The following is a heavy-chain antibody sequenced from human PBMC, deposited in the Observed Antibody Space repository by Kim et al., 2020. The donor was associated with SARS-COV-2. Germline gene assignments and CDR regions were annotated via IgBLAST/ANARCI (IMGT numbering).Heavy chain of an antibody. Sequence: LSLTCAASGFTFSTYGMHWVRQAPDKGLEWVAVIWFDGNNKDYADSVKGRFTISRDNSKNTLYLQLNSLRAEDTAVYYCARDFNGGPGLDYWGQGTLVTVSS. CDR1: GFTFSTYG. J-gene: IGHJ4*02. CDR3: ARDFNGGPGLDY. CDR2: IWFDGNNK. D-gene: IGHD2-8*01. V-gene: IGHV3-33*01.